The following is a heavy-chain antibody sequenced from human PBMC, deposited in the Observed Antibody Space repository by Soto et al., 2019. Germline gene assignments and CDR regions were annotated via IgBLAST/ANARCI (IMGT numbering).Heavy chain of an antibody. CDR1: GFTFSDSY. V-gene: IGHV3-11*01. J-gene: IGHJ6*02. Sequence: PGWSLRLSCAASGFTFSDSYMSWIRQAPGKGPEWISYIAFSGNTVYYADSLKGRFTISRDNAKNSLYLQMNRLRAEDTAVYYCARVSWREKYGMDVWGQGTTVTVSS. CDR3: ARVSWREKYGMDV. CDR2: IAFSGNTV.